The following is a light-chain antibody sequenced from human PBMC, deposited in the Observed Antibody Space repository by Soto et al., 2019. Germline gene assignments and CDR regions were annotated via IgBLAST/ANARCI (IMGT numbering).Light chain of an antibody. Sequence: QSALTQPASVSGSPGQSITISCTGTSSDVGGYNYVSWYQQHPGTAPKLMIYDVSHRPSGVSNRFSGSKSGNTASLTISALQAEDEVDYYCSSYTSSSIYVFGSGTKVTVL. V-gene: IGLV2-14*01. J-gene: IGLJ1*01. CDR1: SSDVGGYNY. CDR3: SSYTSSSIYV. CDR2: DVS.